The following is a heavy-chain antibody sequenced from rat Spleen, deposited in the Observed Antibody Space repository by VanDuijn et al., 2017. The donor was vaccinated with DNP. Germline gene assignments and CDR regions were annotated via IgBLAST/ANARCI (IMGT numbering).Heavy chain of an antibody. V-gene: IGHV5S10*01. CDR3: TTDFERGY. CDR2: IVHDGGST. Sequence: EVQLVESGGGLVQPGRSLKLSCVASGFTFSDYYMAWVRQAPKKGLEWVATIVHDGGSTYYPDSVKGRFTISRDNAKSILYLQMESLRSEDTATYYCTTDFERGYWGQGVMVTVSS. D-gene: IGHD1-11*01. J-gene: IGHJ2*01. CDR1: GFTFSDYY.